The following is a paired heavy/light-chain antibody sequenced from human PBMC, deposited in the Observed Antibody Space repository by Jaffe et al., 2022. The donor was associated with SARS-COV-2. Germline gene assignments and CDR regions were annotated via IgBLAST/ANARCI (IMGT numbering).Light chain of an antibody. Sequence: QSVLTQPPSVSGAPGQRVTLSCTGSSSNIGAAYDVHWYQQLPGTAPKLLIYGNNNRPSGVPDRFSGSKSGTSASLAITGLQAEDEADYYCQSYDSSLSGWVFGGGTKLTVL. CDR3: QSYDSSLSGWV. CDR1: SSNIGAAYD. J-gene: IGLJ3*02. V-gene: IGLV1-40*01. CDR2: GNN.
Heavy chain of an antibody. J-gene: IGHJ4*02. CDR1: GFTFSSYG. CDR2: MSYDGSNK. Sequence: QVQLVESGGGVVQPGRSLRLSCAASGFTFSSYGMHWVRQAPGKGLEWVAVMSYDGSNKYYADSVKGRFTISRDNSKNALFLEVNGLRAEDTAVYYCARSPLCSSASCPYYFDFWGQGTLVTVSS. CDR3: ARSPLCSSASCPYYFDF. D-gene: IGHD2-2*01. V-gene: IGHV3-33*01.